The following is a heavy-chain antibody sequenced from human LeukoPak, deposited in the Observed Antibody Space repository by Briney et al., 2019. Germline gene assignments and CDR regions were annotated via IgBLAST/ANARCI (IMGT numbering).Heavy chain of an antibody. Sequence: PSETLSLTCTVSGGSVSSGSYYWSWIRQPPGTGLEWIGYIYYSGSTNYNPSLKSRVTISVDTSKNQFSLKLSSVTAADTAVYYCARSRSVLRFLEWLFFDYWGQGTLVTVSS. J-gene: IGHJ4*02. CDR1: GGSVSSGSYY. V-gene: IGHV4-61*01. CDR3: ARSRSVLRFLEWLFFDY. CDR2: IYYSGST. D-gene: IGHD3-3*01.